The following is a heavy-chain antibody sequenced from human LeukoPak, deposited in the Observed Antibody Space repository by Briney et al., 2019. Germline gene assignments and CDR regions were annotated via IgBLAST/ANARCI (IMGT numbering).Heavy chain of an antibody. CDR3: ARHEEDYGFDY. D-gene: IGHD4-17*01. V-gene: IGHV5-51*01. CDR2: IYPGDSDT. CDR1: GYSFTSYW. J-gene: IGHJ4*02. Sequence: GESLKISCKGSGYSFTSYWIGWVRQMPGKGLEWMGIIYPGDSDTRYSPSFQGQVTISADKSISTAYLQWGSLKASDTAIYYCARHEEDYGFDYWGQGTLVIVSS.